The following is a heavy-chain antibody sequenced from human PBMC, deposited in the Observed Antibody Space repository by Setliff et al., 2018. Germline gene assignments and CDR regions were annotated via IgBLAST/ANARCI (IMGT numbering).Heavy chain of an antibody. Sequence: SETLSLTCTVSGDSIRSSRYYWGWIRQPPGKGLEWIGSIYSSGNTYYNPSLKRRVTISVDTTKNQFSLQLNSVTAADTAVYYCARDPSSVAARPGYWGQVTLVTVSS. CDR3: ARDPSSVAARPGY. V-gene: IGHV4-39*07. J-gene: IGHJ4*02. D-gene: IGHD6-6*01. CDR1: GDSIRSSRYY. CDR2: IYSSGNT.